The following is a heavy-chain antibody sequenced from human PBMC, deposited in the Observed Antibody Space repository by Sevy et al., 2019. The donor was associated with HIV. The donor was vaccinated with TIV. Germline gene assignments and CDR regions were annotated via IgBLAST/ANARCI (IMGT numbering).Heavy chain of an antibody. CDR2: ITRDGSEK. CDR1: GFTFSNYW. D-gene: IGHD2-2*01. J-gene: IGHJ6*02. Sequence: GGSLRLSCAGSGFTFSNYWMSWVRQAPGKGLEWVANITRDGSEKYYVASVKGRFTISRDNVKTSLYLQMNSLRVEDTAVYYCARDCSSASCLWGMDVWGQGTMVTVSS. V-gene: IGHV3-7*03. CDR3: ARDCSSASCLWGMDV.